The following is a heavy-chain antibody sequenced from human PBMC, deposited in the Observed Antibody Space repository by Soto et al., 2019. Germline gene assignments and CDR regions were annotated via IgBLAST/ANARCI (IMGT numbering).Heavy chain of an antibody. J-gene: IGHJ6*02. CDR2: IKSKTDGGTT. Sequence: PGGSLILSCAASGFTFSNSWMNWVRQAPGKGLEWVGRIKSKTDGGTTDYAAPVKGRFTISRDDSKNTLYLQMNSLKTEDTAVYYCTTSKDLGYCSGGSYYQPYYYYGMDVWGQGTTVTVSS. CDR1: GFTFSNSW. CDR3: TTSKDLGYCSGGSYYQPYYYYGMDV. V-gene: IGHV3-15*07. D-gene: IGHD2-15*01.